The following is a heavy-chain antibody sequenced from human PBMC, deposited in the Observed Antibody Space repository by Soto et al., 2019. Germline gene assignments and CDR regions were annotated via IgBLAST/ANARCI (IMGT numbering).Heavy chain of an antibody. CDR2: ISSDSTTI. CDR1: GFTFSSYG. J-gene: IGHJ5*02. V-gene: IGHV3-48*01. D-gene: IGHD3-10*01. CDR3: ARGYSSGSYYS. Sequence: GGSLRLSCAASGFTFSSYGMTWVRQAPGKGLEWISYISSDSTTIYYADSVEGRFTTSRDNAKNSLYLQMNSLRAEDTAVYYCARGYSSGSYYSWGQGTQVTVSS.